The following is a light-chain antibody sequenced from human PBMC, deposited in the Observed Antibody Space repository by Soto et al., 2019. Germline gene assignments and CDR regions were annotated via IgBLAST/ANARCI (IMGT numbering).Light chain of an antibody. CDR3: SSYAGINIYV. Sequence: QSVLTQPPSASGSPGQSVTISCTGTSSDVGAFNYVSWYQQHPGKAPKLMIFEINKRPSGVPDRFSGSKSGNTASLTVSGLQAEDDAHYYCSSYAGINIYVFGGGTQLTVL. V-gene: IGLV2-8*01. CDR1: SSDVGAFNY. CDR2: EIN. J-gene: IGLJ7*01.